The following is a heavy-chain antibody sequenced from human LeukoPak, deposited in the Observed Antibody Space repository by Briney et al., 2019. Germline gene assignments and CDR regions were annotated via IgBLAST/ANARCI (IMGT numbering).Heavy chain of an antibody. CDR2: IYSGGST. CDR1: GFTVSSNY. D-gene: IGHD3-3*01. V-gene: IGHV3-53*01. CDR3: ARDSSGYDFWSGPRWDGPLDY. Sequence: SGGSLRLSCAASGFTVSSNYMSWVRQAPGKGLEWVSVIYSGGSTYYADSVKGRFTISRDNSKNTLYLQMNSLRAEDTAVYYCARDSSGYDFWSGPRWDGPLDYWGQGTLVTVSS. J-gene: IGHJ4*02.